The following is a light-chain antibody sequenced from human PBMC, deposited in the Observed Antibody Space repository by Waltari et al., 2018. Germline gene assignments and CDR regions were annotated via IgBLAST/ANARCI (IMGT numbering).Light chain of an antibody. V-gene: IGLV2-8*01. Sequence: QSALTQPPSASASPRQSVTIPCTGPSRDVGRYLFSSWYQQPPCKAPKLMIYDVSKRPSGVPDRFSGSKSGNTAYLTVSGLQAEDEADYYCNSYAGSNSVLFGAGTKLTVL. J-gene: IGLJ2*01. CDR3: NSYAGSNSVL. CDR2: DVS. CDR1: SRDVGRYLF.